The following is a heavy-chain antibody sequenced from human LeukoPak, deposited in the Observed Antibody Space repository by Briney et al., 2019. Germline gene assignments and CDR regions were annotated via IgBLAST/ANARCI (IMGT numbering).Heavy chain of an antibody. CDR3: ASGYYYGSSGYSAEFDY. J-gene: IGHJ4*02. V-gene: IGHV1-69*13. Sequence: SVKVSCKASGGTFSSYAISWVRQAPGQGLEWMGGIIPIFGTANYAQKFQGRVTITADESTSTAYMGLSSLRSEDTAVYYCASGYYYGSSGYSAEFDYWGQGTLVTVSS. CDR2: IIPIFGTA. D-gene: IGHD3-22*01. CDR1: GGTFSSYA.